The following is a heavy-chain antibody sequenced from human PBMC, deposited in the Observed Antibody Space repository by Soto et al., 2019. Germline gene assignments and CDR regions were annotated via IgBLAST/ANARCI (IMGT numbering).Heavy chain of an antibody. CDR3: AASCVACGGFNYYGMDV. V-gene: IGHV4-31*03. CDR1: GGSISSGGYY. Sequence: QVQLQESGPGLVKPSQTLSLTCTVSGGSISSGGYYWYWIRQHPGKGLEWIGYIYYSGTTYYNPSLKSRVTISVDTSKHQFSLKLSSVTAAATAVYYCAASCVACGGFNYYGMDVWGQGTTVTVSS. D-gene: IGHD2-21*01. J-gene: IGHJ6*02. CDR2: IYYSGTT.